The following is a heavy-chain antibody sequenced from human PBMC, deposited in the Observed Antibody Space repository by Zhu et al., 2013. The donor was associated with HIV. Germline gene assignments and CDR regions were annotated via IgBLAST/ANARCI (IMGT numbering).Heavy chain of an antibody. V-gene: IGHV1-24*01. Sequence: QVQLVQSGAEVRKPGASVRLSCKVSGYTLTELSMHWVRQAPGRGLEWVGGFDIEQGETIYAQKFQDRVTLTEDTSTDTAFMELTSLRSEDTAVYYCATGPRPLYDTLTGYYYSYYTMDVWGQGTTLAVSS. D-gene: IGHD3-9*01. CDR3: ATGPRPLYDTLTGYYYSYYTMDV. CDR2: FDIEQGET. J-gene: IGHJ6*02. CDR1: GYTLTELS.